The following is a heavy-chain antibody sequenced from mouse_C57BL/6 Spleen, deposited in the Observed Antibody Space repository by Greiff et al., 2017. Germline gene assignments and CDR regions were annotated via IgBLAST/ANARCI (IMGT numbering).Heavy chain of an antibody. V-gene: IGHV5-9*01. J-gene: IGHJ2*01. CDR2: ISGGGGNT. D-gene: IGHD1-1*01. CDR3: AGHGSSYFDY. Sequence: EVHLVESGGGLVKPGGSLKLSCAASGFTFSSYTMSWVRQTPEKRLEWVATISGGGGNTYYPDSVKGRFTISRDNAKNTLYLQMSSLRSEDTSLYYCAGHGSSYFDYWCQGTTLTVSS. CDR1: GFTFSSYT.